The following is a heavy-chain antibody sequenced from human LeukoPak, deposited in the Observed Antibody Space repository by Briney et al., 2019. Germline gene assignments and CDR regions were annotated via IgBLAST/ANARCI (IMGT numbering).Heavy chain of an antibody. CDR3: ARDASHYYDSLGAFDI. CDR1: GFTFSSYS. V-gene: IGHV3-48*04. CDR2: ISSSGSTI. D-gene: IGHD3-22*01. J-gene: IGHJ3*02. Sequence: GGSLRLSCAASGFTFSSYSMNWVRQAPGKGLEWVSYISSSGSTIYYADSVKGRFTISRDNAKNSLYLQMNSLRAEDTAVYYCARDASHYYDSLGAFDIWGQGTMVTVSS.